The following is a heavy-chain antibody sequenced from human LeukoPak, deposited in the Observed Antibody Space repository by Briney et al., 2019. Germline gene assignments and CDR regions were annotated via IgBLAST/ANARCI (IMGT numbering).Heavy chain of an antibody. CDR3: ARLKYQGAGLFGY. V-gene: IGHV4-39*01. D-gene: IGHD6-19*01. Sequence: SETLSLTCTVSGGSISSSSYYWGWIRQPPGKGLEWIGSIYYSGSTYYNPSLKSRVTISVDTSKNQFSLKLSSVTAADTAVYYCARLKYQGAGLFGYWGQGTLVTVSS. CDR2: IYYSGST. CDR1: GGSISSSSYY. J-gene: IGHJ4*02.